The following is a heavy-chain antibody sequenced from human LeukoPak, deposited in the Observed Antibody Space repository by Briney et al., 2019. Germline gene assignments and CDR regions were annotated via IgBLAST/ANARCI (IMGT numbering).Heavy chain of an antibody. V-gene: IGHV3-11*04. CDR1: GFTFSDYY. CDR2: ISSSSSTI. D-gene: IGHD3-9*01. Sequence: GGSLRLSCAASGFTFSDYYMSWIRQAPGKGLELVSYISSSSSTIYYADSVKGRFTISRDNAKNSLYLQMNSLRAEDTAVYYCARDPSFDILTGYDYWGQGTLVTVSS. CDR3: ARDPSFDILTGYDY. J-gene: IGHJ4*02.